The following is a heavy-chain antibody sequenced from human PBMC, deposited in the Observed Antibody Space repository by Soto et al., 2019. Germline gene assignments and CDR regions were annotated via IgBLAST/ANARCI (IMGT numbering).Heavy chain of an antibody. Sequence: GGSLRLSCAASGFTFSSYAMSWVHQATGKVLEWVSAISGSGGSTYYADSVKGRFTISRDNSKNTLYLQMNSLRAEDTAVYYCAKPYDILTGYYDTYFDYWGQGTLVTVSS. J-gene: IGHJ4*02. CDR3: AKPYDILTGYYDTYFDY. CDR1: GFTFSSYA. V-gene: IGHV3-23*01. CDR2: ISGSGGST. D-gene: IGHD3-9*01.